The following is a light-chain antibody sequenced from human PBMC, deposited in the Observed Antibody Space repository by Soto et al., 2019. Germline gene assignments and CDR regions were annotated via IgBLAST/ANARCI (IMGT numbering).Light chain of an antibody. J-gene: IGLJ1*01. CDR2: EVS. CDR3: SSYTSSSTYV. V-gene: IGLV2-14*01. CDR1: SSDVGYYNY. Sequence: QSALTQPASVSGSPGQSITIFCTGTSSDVGYYNYVSWYQQHPGKAPKLMIYEVSYRPSGVSNRFSGSKSGNTASLTISGLQAEDEADYYCSSYTSSSTYVFGTGTKVTVL.